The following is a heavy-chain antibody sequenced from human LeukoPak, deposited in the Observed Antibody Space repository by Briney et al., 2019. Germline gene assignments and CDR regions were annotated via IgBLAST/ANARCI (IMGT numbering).Heavy chain of an antibody. CDR2: IYYSGST. J-gene: IGHJ5*02. CDR3: ARGGGSGGRGNWFDP. D-gene: IGHD2-15*01. V-gene: IGHV4-59*01. Sequence: SETLSLTCTVSGGSISSYYWSWIRQPPGKGLEWIGYIYYSGSTNYNPSLKSRVTISVDTSKNQFSLKLSSVTAADTAVYYCARGGGSGGRGNWFDPWGQGTLVTVSS. CDR1: GGSISSYY.